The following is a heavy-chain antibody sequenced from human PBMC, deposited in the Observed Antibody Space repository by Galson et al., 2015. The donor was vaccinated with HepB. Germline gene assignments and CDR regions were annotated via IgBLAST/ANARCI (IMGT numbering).Heavy chain of an antibody. CDR2: ISSSSSYI. J-gene: IGHJ5*02. Sequence: SLRLSCAASGFTFSSYSMNWVRQAPGKGLEWVSSISSSSSYIYYADSVKGRFTISRDNTKNSLYLQMNSLRAEDTAVYYCARDDPPSWLRPVQYNWFDPWGQGTLATVSS. CDR3: ARDDPPSWLRPVQYNWFDP. D-gene: IGHD5-12*01. CDR1: GFTFSSYS. V-gene: IGHV3-21*01.